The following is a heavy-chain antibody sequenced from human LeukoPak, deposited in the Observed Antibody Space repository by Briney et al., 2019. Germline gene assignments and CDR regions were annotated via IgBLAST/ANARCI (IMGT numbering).Heavy chain of an antibody. V-gene: IGHV3-23*01. J-gene: IGHJ4*02. CDR3: AKGQNSRGYSRDY. CDR1: GFTFSSYA. D-gene: IGHD5-18*01. CDR2: ISGSGGST. Sequence: GGSLRLSCAASGFTFSSYAMSWVRQAPGKGLEWVSAISGSGGSTYYADSVKGRFTISRDNPKNTLYLQMNSLRAEDTAVYYCAKGQNSRGYSRDYWGQGTLVTVSS.